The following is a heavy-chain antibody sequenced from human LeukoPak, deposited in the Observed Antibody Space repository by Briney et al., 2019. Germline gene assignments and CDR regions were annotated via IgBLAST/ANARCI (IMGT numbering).Heavy chain of an antibody. CDR1: GFTFSSYS. J-gene: IGHJ3*02. CDR2: ISSSSSYI. Sequence: PGGSLRLSCAASGFTFSSYSMNWVRQAPGKGLEWVSSISSSSSYIYYADSVKGRFAISRDNAKNSLYLQMNSLRAEDTAVYYCARDVTYDYVWGSYRPSRAFDIWGQGTMVTVSS. D-gene: IGHD3-16*02. CDR3: ARDVTYDYVWGSYRPSRAFDI. V-gene: IGHV3-21*01.